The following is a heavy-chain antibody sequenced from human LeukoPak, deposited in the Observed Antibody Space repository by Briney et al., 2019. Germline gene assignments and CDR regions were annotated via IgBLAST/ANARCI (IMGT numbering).Heavy chain of an antibody. CDR3: AKDRFPRTGSHSGYYLDH. V-gene: IGHV3-23*01. CDR1: GFTFSNYA. Sequence: PGGSLRLSCAASGFTFSNYAMTWVRQAPGKGLEWVSSMGVGEASTEYADSARGRFTISRDSPENTLYLQINSLRVEDTAVYYCAKDRFPRTGSHSGYYLDHWGQGTLVTVSS. D-gene: IGHD1-26*01. J-gene: IGHJ4*02. CDR2: MGVGEAST.